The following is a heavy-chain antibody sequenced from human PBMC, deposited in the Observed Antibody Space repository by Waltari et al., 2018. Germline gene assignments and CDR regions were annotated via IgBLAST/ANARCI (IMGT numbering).Heavy chain of an antibody. CDR2: INAGNGNT. CDR3: ARDQDYDILTGTLGWYFDL. CDR1: GYTFTSYA. D-gene: IGHD3-9*01. V-gene: IGHV1-3*01. Sequence: QVQLVQSGAEVKKPGASVKVSCKASGYTFTSYAMHWVRQATGQRLEWMGWINAGNGNTKYSQKFQGRVTITRDTSASTAYMELSSLRSEDTAVYYCARDQDYDILTGTLGWYFDLWGRGTLVTVSS. J-gene: IGHJ2*01.